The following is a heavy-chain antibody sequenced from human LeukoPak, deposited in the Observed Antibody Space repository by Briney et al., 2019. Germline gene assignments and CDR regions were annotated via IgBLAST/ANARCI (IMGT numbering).Heavy chain of an antibody. J-gene: IGHJ3*02. V-gene: IGHV1-18*01. CDR3: ARDRYDFWSGYYVKRDAFDI. Sequence: GASVKVSCKASGYTFTSCGISWVRQAPGQGLEWMGWISAYNGNTNYAQKLQGRVTMTTDTSTSTAYMELRSLRSDDTAVYYCARDRYDFWSGYYVKRDAFDIWGQGTMVTVSS. D-gene: IGHD3-3*01. CDR1: GYTFTSCG. CDR2: ISAYNGNT.